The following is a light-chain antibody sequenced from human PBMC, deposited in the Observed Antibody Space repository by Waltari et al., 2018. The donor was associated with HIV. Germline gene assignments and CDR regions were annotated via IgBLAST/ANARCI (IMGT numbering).Light chain of an antibody. J-gene: IGKJ2*01. Sequence: IVLTQSPGTLSLSPGERATLSCRASQSVSSYLDWYQQKPGQAPRLLNDDASSRASGSPDRFSGSGSGTDFTLTISRLEPEDFEVYYCQQYVNSPYTFGQGTKLEIK. CDR1: QSVSSY. CDR2: DAS. CDR3: QQYVNSPYT. V-gene: IGKV3-20*01.